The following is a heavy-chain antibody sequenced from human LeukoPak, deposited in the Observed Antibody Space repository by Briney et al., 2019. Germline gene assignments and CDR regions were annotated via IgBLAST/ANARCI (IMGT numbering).Heavy chain of an antibody. V-gene: IGHV1-69*06. CDR3: ARVTHTELSTWFDP. CDR1: GGTFSSYA. D-gene: IGHD5-18*01. J-gene: IGHJ5*02. CDR2: IIPIFGTA. Sequence: SVKVSCKASGGTFSSYAISWVRQAPGQGLEWMGGIIPIFGTANYAQKFRGRVTITADKSTRTAYMELSSLRSEDTAVYYCARVTHTELSTWFDPWGQGTLVTVSS.